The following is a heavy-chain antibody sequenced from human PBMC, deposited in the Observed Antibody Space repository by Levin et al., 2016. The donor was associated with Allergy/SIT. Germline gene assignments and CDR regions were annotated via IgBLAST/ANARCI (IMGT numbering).Heavy chain of an antibody. D-gene: IGHD2-2*01. J-gene: IGHJ5*02. Sequence: WIRQPPGKGLEWVSAISGSGGSTYYADSVKGRFTISRDNSKNTLYLQMNSLRAEDTAVYYCAKILRYQLLSPLDPWGQGTLVTVSS. CDR2: ISGSGGST. V-gene: IGHV3-23*01. CDR3: AKILRYQLLSPLDP.